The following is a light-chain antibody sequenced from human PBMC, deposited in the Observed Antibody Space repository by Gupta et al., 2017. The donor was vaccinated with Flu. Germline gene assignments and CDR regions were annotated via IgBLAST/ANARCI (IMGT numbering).Light chain of an antibody. Sequence: LGERATINCKSSQSVLYSSNNKNYLGWWQQKPGQPPKLVICCAYTRESGVPDRFSGSGCGSEFTPTISSRQAEDVAVYYCHQHDCIPPWTFGQGTKVEIK. J-gene: IGKJ1*01. CDR3: HQHDCIPPWT. V-gene: IGKV4-1*01. CDR1: QSVLYSSNNKNY. CDR2: CAY.